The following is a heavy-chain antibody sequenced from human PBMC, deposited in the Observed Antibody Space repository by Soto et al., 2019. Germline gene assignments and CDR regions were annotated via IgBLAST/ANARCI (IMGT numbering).Heavy chain of an antibody. CDR3: ARVRYSYALYYYYGMDV. CDR2: IWYDGSNK. J-gene: IGHJ6*02. V-gene: IGHV3-33*01. Sequence: LRLSCAASGFTFSSYGMHWVRQAPGKGLEWVAVIWYDGSNKYYADSVKGRFTISRDNSKNTLYLQMNSLRAEDTAVYYCARVRYSYALYYYYGMDVWGQGTTVTVSS. CDR1: GFTFSSYG. D-gene: IGHD5-18*01.